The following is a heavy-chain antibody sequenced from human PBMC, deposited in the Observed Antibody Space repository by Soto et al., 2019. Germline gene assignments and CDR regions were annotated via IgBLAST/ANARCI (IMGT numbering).Heavy chain of an antibody. CDR2: ISDDGSNK. V-gene: IGHV3-30*18. J-gene: IGHJ6*02. CDR3: AKERYGQRWLEDYGLDV. CDR1: GFTFSSYG. D-gene: IGHD5-18*01. Sequence: QVQLVESGGGVVQSGRSLRLSCAASGFTFSSYGIQWVRQAPGKGLEWVALISDDGSNKYYADSVKGRFTTSRDNSKNTLYLQMNSLRPEDTAVYYCAKERYGQRWLEDYGLDVWGQGTTVTVSS.